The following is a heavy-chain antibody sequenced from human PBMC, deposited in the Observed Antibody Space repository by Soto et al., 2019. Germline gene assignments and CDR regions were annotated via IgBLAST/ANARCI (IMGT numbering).Heavy chain of an antibody. J-gene: IGHJ4*01. CDR2: ISHDGSGT. Sequence: PWGSLRLSCVSCGFNFSNYWMHWVRQVPGRGLVWVSRISHDGSGTSYADSVKGRFTISRENAKNTVYLQMNSLRAEDTAVYYCGSVFECWGHGTLVTVSS. V-gene: IGHV3-74*01. CDR1: GFNFSNYW. CDR3: GSVFEC.